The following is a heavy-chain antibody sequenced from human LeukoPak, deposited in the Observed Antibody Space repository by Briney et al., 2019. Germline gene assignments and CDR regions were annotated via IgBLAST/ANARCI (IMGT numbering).Heavy chain of an antibody. V-gene: IGHV4-59*08. CDR3: ARHDDIAVFGNGMDV. Sequence: SETLSLTCPVSGGSLTSYYWSWVRQPPGKGLGWVGYIYYRGNTNYNTSLQSRVTMSVATSKNQFSLKLYPVTAADTAVYYCARHDDIAVFGNGMDVWGQGTPVTVSS. J-gene: IGHJ6*02. D-gene: IGHD6-19*01. CDR1: GGSLTSYY. CDR2: IYYRGNT.